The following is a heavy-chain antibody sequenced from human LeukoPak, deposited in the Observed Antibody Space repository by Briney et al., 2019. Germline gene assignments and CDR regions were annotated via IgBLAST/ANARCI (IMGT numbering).Heavy chain of an antibody. Sequence: QTGGSLRLSCAASGFTFSSYAMSWVRQAPGKGLEWVSTISDNGGSTYYADSVKGRFTISRDNSKNTLYLQMNSLRAEDTAVYYCVKPPPDSSSWLFDYWGQGALVTVSS. J-gene: IGHJ4*02. D-gene: IGHD6-13*01. CDR3: VKPPPDSSSWLFDY. V-gene: IGHV3-23*01. CDR1: GFTFSSYA. CDR2: ISDNGGST.